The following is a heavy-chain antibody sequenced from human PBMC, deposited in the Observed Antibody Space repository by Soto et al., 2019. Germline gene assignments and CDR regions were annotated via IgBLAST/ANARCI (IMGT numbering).Heavy chain of an antibody. D-gene: IGHD5-12*01. CDR3: ARVGATTILWFDP. J-gene: IGHJ5*02. CDR2: INHSGST. V-gene: IGHV4-34*01. Sequence: LSLTCAVYGGSFSGYYWSWIRQPPGKGLEWIGEINHSGSTNYNPSLKSRVTISVDTSKNQFSLKLSSVTAADTAVYYCARVGATTILWFDPWGQGTLVTVSS. CDR1: GGSFSGYY.